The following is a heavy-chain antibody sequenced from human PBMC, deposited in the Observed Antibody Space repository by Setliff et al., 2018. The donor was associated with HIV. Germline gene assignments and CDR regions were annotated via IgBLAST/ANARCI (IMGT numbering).Heavy chain of an antibody. CDR1: GFSFSDYS. CDR2: ISHSSSKI. D-gene: IGHD6-25*01. J-gene: IGHJ3*02. Sequence: LRLSCVASGFSFSDYSMNWVRRAPGNALEWLASISHSSSKIFYADEVRGRFYISRDNAENSLFLEMTSLRVDDTAVYSCAYRSVLTPSDAFDIWGRGTLVTVSS. V-gene: IGHV3-21*06. CDR3: AYRSVLTPSDAFDI.